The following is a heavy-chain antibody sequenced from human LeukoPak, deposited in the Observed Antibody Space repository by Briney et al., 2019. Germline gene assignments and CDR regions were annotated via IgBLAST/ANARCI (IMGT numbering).Heavy chain of an antibody. J-gene: IGHJ4*02. V-gene: IGHV4-39*07. CDR1: GGSISSSSYY. D-gene: IGHD3-22*01. CDR3: ARGTLQDYYDSSGYYY. Sequence: SETLSLTCTVSGGSISSSSYYWGWIRQPPGKGLEWIGSIHYSGSTNYNPSLKSRVTISVDTSKNQFSLKLSSVTAADTAVYYCARGTLQDYYDSSGYYYWGQGTLVTVSS. CDR2: IHYSGST.